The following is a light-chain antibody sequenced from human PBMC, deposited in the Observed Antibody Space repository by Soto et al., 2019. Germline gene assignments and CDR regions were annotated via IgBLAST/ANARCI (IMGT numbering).Light chain of an antibody. CDR2: RAC. CDR1: KSVSSN. Sequence: IEITQSLTTVSMNPGERATLSCRASKSVSSNIACFQQNPGQAPRLLIYRACTRATGIPARFSVSGSGPEFTLTFCCFLSEHIAVYYSAVYTDWPRCFG. CDR3: AVYTDWPRC. J-gene: IGKJ4*01. V-gene: IGKV3-15*01.